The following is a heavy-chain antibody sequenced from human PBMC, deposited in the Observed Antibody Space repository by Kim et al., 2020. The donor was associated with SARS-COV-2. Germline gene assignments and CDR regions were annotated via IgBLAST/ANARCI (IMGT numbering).Heavy chain of an antibody. J-gene: IGHJ3*01. CDR3: ARERLSCDV. Sequence: SETLSLTCTVSGGSVSSYSWYWIWMPPGQGLERIGVVYNSGSSNYNPYPTSRVRITVDMAKNKIPLTLKLVTAADTAAYVCARERLSCDV. V-gene: IGHV4-59*02. CDR1: GGSVSSYS. CDR2: VYNSGSS.